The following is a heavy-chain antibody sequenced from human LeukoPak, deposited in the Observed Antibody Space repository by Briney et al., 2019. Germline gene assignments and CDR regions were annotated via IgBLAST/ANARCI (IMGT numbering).Heavy chain of an antibody. CDR3: ARHQEVCCYGLGYFDP. J-gene: IGHJ5*02. Sequence: SETLSLTCTVSGGSISGSSYYWGWIRQPPGKGLEWIGSIYDSGSTYYNPSLKSRVTISADTSKNQFSLKLNSVTAADTAVYYCARHQEVCCYGLGYFDPWGQGTLVIVSS. CDR1: GGSISGSSYY. CDR2: IYDSGST. D-gene: IGHD2-15*01. V-gene: IGHV4-39*01.